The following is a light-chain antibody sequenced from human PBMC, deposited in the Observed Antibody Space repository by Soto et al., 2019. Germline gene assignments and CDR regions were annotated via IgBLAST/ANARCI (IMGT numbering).Light chain of an antibody. CDR3: QSAGPGEPFSGV. CDR1: TLPKKY. Sequence: SYELTQPPSVSVSPGQTARITCSGDTLPKKYVYWYQKKAGQAPLLVVYKDDERPSGIPERVSGSSSGSTVTLTISGVQARDEAGWGSQSAGPGEPFSGVFGGGTKLTVL. V-gene: IGLV3-25*02. CDR2: KDD. J-gene: IGLJ3*02.